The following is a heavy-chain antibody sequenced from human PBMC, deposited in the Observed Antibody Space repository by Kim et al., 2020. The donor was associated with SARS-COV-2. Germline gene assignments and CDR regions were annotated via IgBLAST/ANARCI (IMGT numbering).Heavy chain of an antibody. Sequence: ASVKVSCKGSGYIFTSYAVNWVRQAPGQGLEWMGWINTNNGNPTYAQGFTGRFVFSSDTSVTTAYLEIGSLKAADTAVYYCAVASAKFVDAFAVWGQGTMVTVST. V-gene: IGHV7-4-1*01. CDR3: AVASAKFVDAFAV. J-gene: IGHJ3*01. D-gene: IGHD6-19*01. CDR1: GYIFTSYA. CDR2: INTNNGNP.